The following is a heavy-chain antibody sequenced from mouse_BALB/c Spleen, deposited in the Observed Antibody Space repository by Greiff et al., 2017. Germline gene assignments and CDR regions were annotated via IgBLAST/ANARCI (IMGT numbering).Heavy chain of an antibody. Sequence: DVMLVESGGGLVQPGGSRKLSCAASGFTFSSFGMHWVRQAPEKGLEWVAYISSGSSTIYYADTVKGRFTISRDNPKNTLFLQMTSLRSEDTAMYYCARNRGVGYWGQGTSVTVSS. CDR2: ISSGSSTI. CDR1: GFTFSSFG. J-gene: IGHJ4*01. CDR3: ARNRGVGY. V-gene: IGHV5-17*02.